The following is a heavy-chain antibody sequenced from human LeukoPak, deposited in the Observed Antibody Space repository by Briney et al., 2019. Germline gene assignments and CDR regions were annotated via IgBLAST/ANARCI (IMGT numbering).Heavy chain of an antibody. J-gene: IGHJ4*02. D-gene: IGHD6-19*01. CDR1: GFTFSSYA. V-gene: IGHV3-30*04. CDR3: AREIAVAGDIDY. Sequence: GGSLRLSCAASGFTFSSYATHWVRQAPGKGLEWVAVISYEGSNKYYADSVKGRFTISRDNSKNTLYLQMNSLRAEDTAVYYCAREIAVAGDIDYWGQGTLVTVSS. CDR2: ISYEGSNK.